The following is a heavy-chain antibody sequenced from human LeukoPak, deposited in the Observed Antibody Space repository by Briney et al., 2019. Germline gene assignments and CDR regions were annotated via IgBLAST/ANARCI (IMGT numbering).Heavy chain of an antibody. V-gene: IGHV1-3*01. J-gene: IGHJ6*04. D-gene: IGHD3-9*01. Sequence: ASVNVSCKASGYTFTSYAMHWVRQAPGQRLEWMGWINAGNGNTKYSQKFQGRVTITRDTSASTAYMELSSLRSEDTAVYYCAREPYYDILTGPDYYYGMDVWGKGTTVAVSS. CDR2: INAGNGNT. CDR3: AREPYYDILTGPDYYYGMDV. CDR1: GYTFTSYA.